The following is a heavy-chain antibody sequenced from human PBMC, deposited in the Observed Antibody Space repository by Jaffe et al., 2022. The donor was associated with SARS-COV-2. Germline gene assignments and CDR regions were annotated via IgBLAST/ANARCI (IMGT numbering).Heavy chain of an antibody. D-gene: IGHD3-22*01. CDR1: GGSISSSSYY. CDR2: IYYSGST. V-gene: IGHV4-39*01. CDR3: ARAPIRVILFDP. J-gene: IGHJ5*02. Sequence: QLQLQESGPGLVKPSETLSLTCTVSGGSISSSSYYWGWIRQPPGKGLEWIGSIYYSGSTYYNPSLKSRVTISVDTSKNQFSLKLSSVTAADTAVYYCARAPIRVILFDPWGQGTLVTVSS.